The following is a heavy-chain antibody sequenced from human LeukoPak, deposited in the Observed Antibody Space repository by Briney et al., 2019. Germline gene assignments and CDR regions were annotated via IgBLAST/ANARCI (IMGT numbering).Heavy chain of an antibody. D-gene: IGHD6-19*01. CDR3: ASADSLEYTGGWIDY. Sequence: ASVKVACKASGGTFSSFAISWVRQAPGQGLEWMGGIIPIFGTATYPPKFQSKVTITADGSTSTAYMELRSLRSEDTAVYYCASADSLEYTGGWIDYWGQGTLVTVSS. CDR1: GGTFSSFA. CDR2: IIPIFGTA. V-gene: IGHV1-69*13. J-gene: IGHJ4*02.